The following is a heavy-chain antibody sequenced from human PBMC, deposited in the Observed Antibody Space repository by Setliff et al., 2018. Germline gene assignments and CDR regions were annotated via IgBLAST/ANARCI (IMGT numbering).Heavy chain of an antibody. V-gene: IGHV3-48*03. CDR3: ARDPGGGHPSYYGMDV. CDR1: GFTFSNYE. Sequence: SLRLSCAASGFTFSNYEMNWVRQAPGKGLEWISFISSSGNTIYYIDSVKGRFTISRDNTKASLYLQMDSLRPEDTAVYYCARDPGGGHPSYYGMDVWGQGTTVTVSS. D-gene: IGHD2-15*01. CDR2: ISSSGNTI. J-gene: IGHJ6*02.